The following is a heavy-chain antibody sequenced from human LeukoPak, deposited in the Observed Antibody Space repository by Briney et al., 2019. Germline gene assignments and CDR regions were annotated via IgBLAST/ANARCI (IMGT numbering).Heavy chain of an antibody. V-gene: IGHV3-21*01. CDR3: ATKTSGSYPFDY. CDR1: GFTFTSYS. J-gene: IGHJ4*02. Sequence: GGSLRLSCAASGFTFTSYSMNWVRQAPGKGLEWVSSISSSSTSTYYADSVKGRFTISRDNAKNSLYLQMNSLRAEDTAVYYCATKTSGSYPFDYWGQGTLVTVSS. CDR2: ISSSSTST. D-gene: IGHD1-26*01.